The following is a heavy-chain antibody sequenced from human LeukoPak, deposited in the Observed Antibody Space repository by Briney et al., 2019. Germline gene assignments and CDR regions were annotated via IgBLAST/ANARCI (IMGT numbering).Heavy chain of an antibody. CDR3: ARKGGTRGPLNY. CDR1: GFTFSNYW. V-gene: IGHV3-7*01. Sequence: PGESLRLSCAASGFTFSNYWMSWVRQAPGKGLEWVANIKHDGSETYYVDSVKGRFTISRDNAKNSLLLQMNSLTAEDTAVYYCARKGGTRGPLNYWGQGTLVTVSS. CDR2: IKHDGSET. D-gene: IGHD2-8*01. J-gene: IGHJ4*02.